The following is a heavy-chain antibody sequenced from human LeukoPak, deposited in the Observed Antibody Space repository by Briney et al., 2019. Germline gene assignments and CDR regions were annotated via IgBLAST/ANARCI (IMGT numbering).Heavy chain of an antibody. CDR3: ARENYDILTGYSSGVWFDP. CDR1: GFTFSSYW. D-gene: IGHD3-9*01. Sequence: GGSLRLSCAASGFTFSSYWMSWVRQAPGKGLEWVANIKQDGSEKYYVDSVKGRFTISRDNAKNSLYLQMNSLRAEDTAVYYCARENYDILTGYSSGVWFDPWGQGTLVTVSS. V-gene: IGHV3-7*01. J-gene: IGHJ5*02. CDR2: IKQDGSEK.